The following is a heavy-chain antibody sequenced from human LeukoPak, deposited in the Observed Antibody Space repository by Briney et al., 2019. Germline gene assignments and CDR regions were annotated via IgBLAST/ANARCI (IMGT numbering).Heavy chain of an antibody. V-gene: IGHV3-23*01. J-gene: IGHJ4*02. Sequence: PGGSLRLSCAASGFTFSSYAISWVRQAPGKGLEWVSAISGSGGSTYYTDSVKGRFTISRDNSKNTLYLQMNSLRAEDTAVYYCASYGGKARGYFDYWGQGTLVTVSS. CDR2: ISGSGGST. CDR3: ASYGGKARGYFDY. CDR1: GFTFSSYA. D-gene: IGHD4-23*01.